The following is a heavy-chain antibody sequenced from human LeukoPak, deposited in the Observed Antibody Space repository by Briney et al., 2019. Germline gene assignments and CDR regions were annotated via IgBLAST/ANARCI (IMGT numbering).Heavy chain of an antibody. CDR3: ARGGWRYHLH. D-gene: IGHD2-2*01. V-gene: IGHV4-34*01. J-gene: IGHJ4*02. CDR2: INHSGST. Sequence: SETLSLTCAVYGGSFSGYYWSWIRQAPGKGLEWIGEINHSGSTNYNPSLKSRVTISVDTSKNQFSLKLSSVTAADTAVYYCARGGWRYHLHWGQGTLVTVSS. CDR1: GGSFSGYY.